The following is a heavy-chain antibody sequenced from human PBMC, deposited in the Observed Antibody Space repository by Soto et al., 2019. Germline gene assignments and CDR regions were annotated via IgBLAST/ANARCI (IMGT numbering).Heavy chain of an antibody. CDR3: ARASEDYVWGSYRYTPGY. J-gene: IGHJ4*02. CDR2: IIPIFGTA. Sequence: QVQLVRSGAEVKKPGSSVKVSCKASGGTFSSYAISWVRQAPGQGLEWMGGIIPIFGTANYAQKFQGRVTITADESTSTAYMELSSLRSEDTAVYYCARASEDYVWGSYRYTPGYWGQGTLVTVSS. CDR1: GGTFSSYA. D-gene: IGHD3-16*02. V-gene: IGHV1-69*01.